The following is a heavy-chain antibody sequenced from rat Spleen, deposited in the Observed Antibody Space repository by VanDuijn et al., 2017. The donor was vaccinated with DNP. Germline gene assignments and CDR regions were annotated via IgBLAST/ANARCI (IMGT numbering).Heavy chain of an antibody. CDR1: GYTFTSYY. J-gene: IGHJ3*01. Sequence: QVQLQQSGAELAKPGSSVKISCKASGYTFTSYYISWIKQTTGQGLEYSGYIYTGSGGTNYNETFKGKATLTVDKSSSTAVMQLSSLTPDDSAVYYCASSWVGVRGIWFAFWGQGTLVTVSS. CDR3: ASSWVGVRGIWFAF. CDR2: IYTGSGGT. D-gene: IGHD4-3*01. V-gene: IGHV1-43*01.